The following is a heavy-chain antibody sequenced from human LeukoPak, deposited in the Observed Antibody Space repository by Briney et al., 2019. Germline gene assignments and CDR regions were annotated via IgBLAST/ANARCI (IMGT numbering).Heavy chain of an antibody. CDR2: INHSGST. V-gene: IGHV4-34*01. J-gene: IGHJ4*02. CDR3: ARGSGIVGATPLTDY. Sequence: PSETLSLTCAVYGGSFSGYYWSWIRQPPGKGLEWIGEINHSGSTNYNPSLKSRVTISVDTSKNQFSLKLSSVTAADTAVYYCARGSGIVGATPLTDYWGQGTLVTVSS. CDR1: GGSFSGYY. D-gene: IGHD1-26*01.